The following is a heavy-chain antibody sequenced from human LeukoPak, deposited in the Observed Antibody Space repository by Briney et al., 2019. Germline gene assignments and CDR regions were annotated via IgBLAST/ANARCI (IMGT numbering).Heavy chain of an antibody. J-gene: IGHJ4*02. CDR1: GFAFSNYA. Sequence: PGGSLRLSCAASGFAFSNYAMNWVRQATGKGLEWVCSISSTGGSPYYADSVKGRFTISRDYSKNTLFLQMNSLRVEDTAVYYCAKDREKYGSGSYLNDNWGQGTLVTVSS. D-gene: IGHD3-10*01. CDR2: ISSTGGSP. CDR3: AKDREKYGSGSYLNDN. V-gene: IGHV3-23*01.